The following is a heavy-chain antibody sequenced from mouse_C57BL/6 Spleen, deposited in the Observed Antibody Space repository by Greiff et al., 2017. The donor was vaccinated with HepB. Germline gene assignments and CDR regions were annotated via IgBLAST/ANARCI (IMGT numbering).Heavy chain of an antibody. CDR3: ARFGYSAWFAY. V-gene: IGHV1-64*01. CDR2: IHPNSGST. J-gene: IGHJ3*01. D-gene: IGHD2-3*01. Sequence: QVQLQQPGAELVKPGASVKLSCKASGYTFTSYWMHWVKQRPGQGLEWIGMIHPNSGSTNYNEKFKSKATLTVDKSSSTAYMQLSSLTSEDSAVYYCARFGYSAWFAYWGQGTLVTVSA. CDR1: GYTFTSYW.